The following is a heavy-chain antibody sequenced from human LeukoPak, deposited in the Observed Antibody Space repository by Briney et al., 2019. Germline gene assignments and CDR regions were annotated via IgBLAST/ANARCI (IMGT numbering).Heavy chain of an antibody. J-gene: IGHJ4*02. CDR3: TRRLAD. V-gene: IGHV3-7*01. D-gene: IGHD3-16*01. Sequence: GGSLRLSCAASGFSFNSDCMDWVRQAPGKGLEWVANIKHDESEKNYLDSVKGRFTISRDNAQNSLYLQMNGLRVEDTAVYYCTRRLADWGQGTLVTVSS. CDR1: GFSFNSDC. CDR2: IKHDESEK.